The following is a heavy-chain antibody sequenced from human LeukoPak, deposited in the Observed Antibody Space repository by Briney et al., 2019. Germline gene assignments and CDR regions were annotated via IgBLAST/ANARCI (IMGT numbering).Heavy chain of an antibody. CDR2: ISYDGSNK. V-gene: IGHV3-30*03. D-gene: IGHD5-24*01. CDR3: ARKEMAPN. Sequence: SGGSLRLSCAASGFTFSTYDMHWVRQAPGKGPEWVAVISYDGSNKYYADSVKGRFTISRDNSKNTLYLQMNSLRAEDTAVYYCARKEMAPNWGQGTLVTVSS. CDR1: GFTFSTYD. J-gene: IGHJ4*02.